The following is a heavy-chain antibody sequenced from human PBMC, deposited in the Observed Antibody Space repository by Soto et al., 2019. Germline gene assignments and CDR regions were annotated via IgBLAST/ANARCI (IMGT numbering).Heavy chain of an antibody. D-gene: IGHD5-12*01. CDR3: ARATSVDAY. CDR1: GFAFSGYW. J-gene: IGHJ1*01. V-gene: IGHV3-7*01. Sequence: EVQLVESGGDLVQPGGSLRLSCAASGFAFSGYWMSWVRQAPGKGLEGVANIKQDGSEKYYVDSVKGRFTISRDNAKNSLYLHMNSLRVEDTAVYYWARATSVDAYWGQGTLVTVSS. CDR2: IKQDGSEK.